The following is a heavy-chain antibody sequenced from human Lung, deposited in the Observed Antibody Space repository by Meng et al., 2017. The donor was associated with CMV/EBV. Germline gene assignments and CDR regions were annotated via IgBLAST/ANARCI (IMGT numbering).Heavy chain of an antibody. V-gene: IGHV4-59*01. CDR3: ARGRGDDLWSGFYYYFDN. Sequence: GSXRLXCTVSGVSISNFYWGWIRQPPGGGLEWLGNVYSSGSTNYNPSLKSRVTMSVDTSRSQFSLNLTSVTAADTATYFCARGRGDDLWSGFYYYFDNWXQGAXVTVSS. CDR2: VYSSGST. CDR1: GVSISNFY. J-gene: IGHJ4*02. D-gene: IGHD3-3*01.